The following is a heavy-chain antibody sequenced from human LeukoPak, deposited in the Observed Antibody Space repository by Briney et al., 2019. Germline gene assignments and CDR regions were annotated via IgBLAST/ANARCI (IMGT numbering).Heavy chain of an antibody. V-gene: IGHV4-30-4*01. J-gene: IGHJ4*02. Sequence: PSETLSLTCTVSGGSISSGDYYWSWIRQRPGKGLEWIGYIYYSGSTYYNPSLKSRITISVDTSKNQFSLKLNSVTAADTAVYYCGRAASGYYFDYWGQGTLVTVSS. CDR3: GRAASGYYFDY. D-gene: IGHD3-22*01. CDR2: IYYSGST. CDR1: GGSISSGDYY.